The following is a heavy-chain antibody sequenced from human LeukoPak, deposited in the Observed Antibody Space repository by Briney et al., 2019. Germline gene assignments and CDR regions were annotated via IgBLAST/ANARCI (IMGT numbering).Heavy chain of an antibody. D-gene: IGHD4-17*01. J-gene: IGHJ5*02. CDR3: ARTTVNNWFDP. CDR1: GYSISSGYY. CDR2: IFYSGST. Sequence: SETLSLTCAVSGYSISSGYYGGWIRQSPGKGLEWIGYIFYSGSTNYNPSLKSRVTISVDTSKNQFSLKLSSVTAADTAVYYCARTTVNNWFDPWGQGTLVTVSS. V-gene: IGHV4-38-2*01.